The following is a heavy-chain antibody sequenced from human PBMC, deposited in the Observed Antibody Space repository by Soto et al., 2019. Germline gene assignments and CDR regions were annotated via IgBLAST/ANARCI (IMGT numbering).Heavy chain of an antibody. CDR3: AADASSSFDY. J-gene: IGHJ4*02. CDR2: IVVGSGNT. Sequence: QMQLVQSGPEVKKPGTSVKVSCKASGFTFTSSAVQWVRQARGQRLEWIGWIVVGSGNTNYAQKFQERDTITRDTSTSTAYMALSSLRSEDTAVYYWAADASSSFDYWGQGTLVTVSS. V-gene: IGHV1-58*01. D-gene: IGHD6-6*01. CDR1: GFTFTSSA.